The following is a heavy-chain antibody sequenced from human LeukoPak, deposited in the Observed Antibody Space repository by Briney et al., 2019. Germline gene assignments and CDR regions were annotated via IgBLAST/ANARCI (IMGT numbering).Heavy chain of an antibody. D-gene: IGHD3-3*01. CDR1: GFTFSGSA. CDR3: ARGPTYYDFWSGYWNYYYYMDV. J-gene: IGHJ6*03. CDR2: IRSKANSYAT. Sequence: GGSLRLSCAASGFTFSGSAMHWVRQTSGKGLEWVGRIRSKANSYATAYAASLKGRFTISRDDSKNTAYLEMNSLESEDTAVYYCARGPTYYDFWSGYWNYYYYMDVWGKGTTVTVSS. V-gene: IGHV3-73*01.